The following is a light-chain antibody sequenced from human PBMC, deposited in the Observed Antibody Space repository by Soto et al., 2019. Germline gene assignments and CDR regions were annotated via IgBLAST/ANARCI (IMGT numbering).Light chain of an antibody. CDR1: QSVSSSY. J-gene: IGKJ4*01. V-gene: IGKV3-20*01. CDR2: GAS. Sequence: EIVLTQSPGTLSLSPGERATLSCRASQSVSSSYLAWYQQKPGQAPRLLIYGASSRATGIPDRFSGSGSGTAFTLTISSLQSEDFAVYYCHQYNNWPLTFGGGTKVEIK. CDR3: HQYNNWPLT.